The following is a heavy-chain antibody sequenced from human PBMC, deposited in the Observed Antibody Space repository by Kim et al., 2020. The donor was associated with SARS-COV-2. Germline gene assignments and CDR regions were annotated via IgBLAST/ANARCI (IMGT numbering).Heavy chain of an antibody. D-gene: IGHD3-10*01. V-gene: IGHV1-18*04. CDR1: GYTFTSYG. Sequence: ASVKVSCKASGYTFTSYGISWVRQAPGQGLEWMGWISAYNGNTNYAQKLQGRVTMTTDTSTSTAYMELRSLRSDDTAVYYCARDVYGSGSLNWFDPWGQGTLVTVSS. CDR2: ISAYNGNT. J-gene: IGHJ5*02. CDR3: ARDVYGSGSLNWFDP.